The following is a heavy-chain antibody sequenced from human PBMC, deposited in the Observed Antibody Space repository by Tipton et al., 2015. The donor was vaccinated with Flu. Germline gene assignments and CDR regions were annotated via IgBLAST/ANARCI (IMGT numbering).Heavy chain of an antibody. J-gene: IGHJ4*02. Sequence: TLSLTCTVSGGSVRSGSYSWSWIRQPPGKGLEWIGYVYYSGTAKYNPSLTGRVTISVDTSENNFSLKLTAVTAADTAVYYCARGVRGPVSSGWYDDSWGQGTLVTVSS. CDR2: VYYSGTA. CDR1: GGSVRSGSYS. V-gene: IGHV4-61*03. CDR3: ARGVRGPVSSGWYDDS. D-gene: IGHD6-19*01.